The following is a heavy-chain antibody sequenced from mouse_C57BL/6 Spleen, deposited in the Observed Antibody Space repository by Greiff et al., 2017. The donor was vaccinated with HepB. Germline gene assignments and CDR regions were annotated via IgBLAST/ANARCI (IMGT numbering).Heavy chain of an antibody. J-gene: IGHJ1*03. CDR2: ISYDGSN. CDR1: GYSITSGYY. V-gene: IGHV3-6*01. CDR3: ARVGSWYFDV. Sequence: EVKLMESGPGLVKPSQSLSLTCSVTGYSITSGYYWNWIRQFPGNKLEWMGYISYDGSNNYNPSLKNRISITRDTSKHQFFLKLNSVTTEDTATYYCARVGSWYFDVWGTGTTVTVSS. D-gene: IGHD1-1*01.